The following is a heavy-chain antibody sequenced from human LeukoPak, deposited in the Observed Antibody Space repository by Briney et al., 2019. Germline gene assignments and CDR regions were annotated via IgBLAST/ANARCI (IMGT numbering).Heavy chain of an antibody. V-gene: IGHV4-30-2*01. CDR1: GGSFSSDDYY. CDR2: IFHSGSA. D-gene: IGHD4-11*01. J-gene: IGHJ4*02. CDR3: ARVREAYTNPFFDY. Sequence: SETLSLTCTVSGGSFSSDDYYWSWIRQLPGMGLEWIGYIFHSGSAYYNPSLKSRVTISVDRSKNQFSLRLSSVTAADTAVYYCARVREAYTNPFFDYWGQGTLVTVSS.